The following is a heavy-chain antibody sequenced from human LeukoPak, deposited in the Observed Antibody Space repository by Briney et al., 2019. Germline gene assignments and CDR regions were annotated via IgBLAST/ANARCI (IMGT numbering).Heavy chain of an antibody. CDR3: ACPAAPARANTYSWGTSWDI. Sequence: PGGSLRLSCAASGFTVSSTYMSWVRQTPGKGLEWVSIIYSGGSGGKTYYADSVRGRFTISRDNSKNMLYLQMNNLRPEDTALYYCACPAAPARANTYSWGTSWDIWGQGTMVTVSS. V-gene: IGHV3-53*01. CDR2: IYSGGSGGKT. J-gene: IGHJ3*02. D-gene: IGHD6-6*01. CDR1: GFTVSSTY.